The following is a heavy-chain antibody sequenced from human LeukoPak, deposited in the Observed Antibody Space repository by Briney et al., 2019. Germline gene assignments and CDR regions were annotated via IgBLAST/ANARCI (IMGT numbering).Heavy chain of an antibody. Sequence: PGGSLRVSCAASGFTFSSYSMNWVRQARGKGLEWVSSISSSSSYIYYADSVKGRFTISRDNAKNSLYLQINSLRAEDTAVYYCARERDASDAFDIWGQGTMVTVSS. J-gene: IGHJ3*02. V-gene: IGHV3-21*01. D-gene: IGHD5-24*01. CDR1: GFTFSSYS. CDR3: ARERDASDAFDI. CDR2: ISSSSSYI.